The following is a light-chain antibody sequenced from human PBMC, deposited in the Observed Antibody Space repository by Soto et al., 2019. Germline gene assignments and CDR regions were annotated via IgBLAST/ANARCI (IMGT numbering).Light chain of an antibody. CDR3: QQYVSSGT. V-gene: IGKV3-20*01. J-gene: IGKJ1*01. Sequence: RQSAATGSVYPGEGATLSCRASQSVSSSYLAWYQQKPGQSPRLLIYGPSSRATGIPDRFSGSGSGTDSTFTISRLEPEDFAVYYCQQYVSSGTFGQGTKVDIK. CDR1: QSVSSSY. CDR2: GPS.